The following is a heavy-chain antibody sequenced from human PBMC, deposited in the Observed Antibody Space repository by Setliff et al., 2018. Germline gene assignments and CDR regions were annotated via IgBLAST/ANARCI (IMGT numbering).Heavy chain of an antibody. CDR1: GYTFTGFY. V-gene: IGHV1-2*02. CDR2: IDPNSGGT. D-gene: IGHD3-9*01. CDR3: ARDGDILTTYYIYYYYMDV. Sequence: SVKVSCKASGYTFTGFYMHWMRQAPGQGLEWMGWIDPNSGGTNYSQNFQGRVTMTRDTSISTVYMEVSRLRSDDTAVYFCARDGDILTTYYIYYYYMDVWGKGTTVTVSS. J-gene: IGHJ6*03.